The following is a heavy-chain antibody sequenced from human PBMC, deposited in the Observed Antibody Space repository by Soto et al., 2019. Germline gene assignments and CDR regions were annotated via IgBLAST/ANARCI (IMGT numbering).Heavy chain of an antibody. CDR1: GGSFSGFY. CDR3: ARLYGYCIGRSCHGHYAMDV. Sequence: SETLSLTCAVYGGSFSGFYWSWIRQPPGKGLEWIGEINHSGSPYYNPSLKSRVTISVDTSKNHLSLNLSSVTAADTAVYYCARLYGYCIGRSCHGHYAMDVWGQGTTVTVSS. J-gene: IGHJ6*02. D-gene: IGHD2-15*01. V-gene: IGHV4-34*01. CDR2: INHSGSP.